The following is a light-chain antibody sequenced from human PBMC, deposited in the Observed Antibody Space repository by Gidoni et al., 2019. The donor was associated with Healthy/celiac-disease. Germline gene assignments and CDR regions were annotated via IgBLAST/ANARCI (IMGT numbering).Light chain of an antibody. Sequence: VLTQSPGTLSLSPGERATLSCRASQSVSSSYLAWYQQKPGQAPRLLIYGASSRATGIPDRFSGSGSGTDFTLTISRLEPEDFAVYYCQQYGSSPYTFGQGTKLEIK. CDR3: QQYGSSPYT. CDR1: QSVSSSY. J-gene: IGKJ2*01. CDR2: GAS. V-gene: IGKV3-20*01.